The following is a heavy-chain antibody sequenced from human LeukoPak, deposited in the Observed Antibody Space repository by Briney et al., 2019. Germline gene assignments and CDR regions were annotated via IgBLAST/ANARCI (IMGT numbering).Heavy chain of an antibody. D-gene: IGHD3-22*01. J-gene: IGHJ3*02. CDR2: IYSGGST. CDR3: ARDAYYYDQVGAFEI. Sequence: GGSLRLSCAASGFTVSSNYMSWVRQAPGKGLEWVSVIYSGGSTYYADSVKGRFTISRDNSKNTLYLQMNSLRAEDTAVYYCARDAYYYDQVGAFEIWGQGTMVTVSS. V-gene: IGHV3-66*02. CDR1: GFTVSSNY.